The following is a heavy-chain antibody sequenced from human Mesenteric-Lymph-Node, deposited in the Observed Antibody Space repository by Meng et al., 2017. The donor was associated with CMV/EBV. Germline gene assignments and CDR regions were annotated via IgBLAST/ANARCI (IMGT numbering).Heavy chain of an antibody. J-gene: IGHJ4*02. CDR1: GASMSSGGHY. Sequence: TVSGASMSSGGHYWAWIRQHPGKGLEWMGYIYYSGSTYYNPSLKSRVTISVDTSQNQFSLKLSSVTAADTAVYFCARIGRDSWYYFDYWGQGTLVTVSS. D-gene: IGHD6-13*01. CDR3: ARIGRDSWYYFDY. V-gene: IGHV4-31*02. CDR2: IYYSGST.